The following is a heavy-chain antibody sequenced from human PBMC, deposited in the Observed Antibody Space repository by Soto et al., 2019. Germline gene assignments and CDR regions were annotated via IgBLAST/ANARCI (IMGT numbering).Heavy chain of an antibody. CDR3: ARHPREFAPTVEYYHYYLLDV. Sequence: SETLSLTCTVSGDSISGYYWSWIRQAPGKGLEWIGYTYYTGRTDYNPSLKSRVTMSVDTSKNQFSLELTSVTAADTAVYYCARHPREFAPTVEYYHYYLLDVWGKGTTVTVSS. J-gene: IGHJ6*03. CDR2: TYYTGRT. V-gene: IGHV4-59*08. CDR1: GDSISGYY. D-gene: IGHD4-4*01.